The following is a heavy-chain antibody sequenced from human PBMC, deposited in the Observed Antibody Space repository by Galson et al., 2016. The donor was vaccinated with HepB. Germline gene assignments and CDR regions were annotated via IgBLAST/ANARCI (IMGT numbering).Heavy chain of an antibody. CDR3: ARRVWNKIDY. J-gene: IGHJ4*02. Sequence: SETLSLTCTVSGDSVSSSSYYWGWIRQPPGKGLEWIGTIYYSGSTYHNPSLKSRVTISLDTSKNHFSLKLSSVTAADTAVYYCARRVWNKIDYWGQGTLVTVSS. D-gene: IGHD1/OR15-1a*01. CDR2: IYYSGST. V-gene: IGHV4-39*01. CDR1: GDSVSSSSYY.